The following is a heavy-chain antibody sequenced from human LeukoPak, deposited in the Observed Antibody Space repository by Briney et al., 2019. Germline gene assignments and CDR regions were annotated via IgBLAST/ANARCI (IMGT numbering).Heavy chain of an antibody. CDR1: GFTFDDYG. CDR3: ARDISSSRGDFDY. D-gene: IGHD6-6*01. J-gene: IGHJ4*02. Sequence: PGGSLRLSCAASGFTFDDYGMSWVRQAPGKGLEWVSGINWNGGSTGYADSVKGRFTISRGNAKNSLYLQMSSLRAEDTALYYCARDISSSRGDFDYWGQGTLVTVSS. CDR2: INWNGGST. V-gene: IGHV3-20*04.